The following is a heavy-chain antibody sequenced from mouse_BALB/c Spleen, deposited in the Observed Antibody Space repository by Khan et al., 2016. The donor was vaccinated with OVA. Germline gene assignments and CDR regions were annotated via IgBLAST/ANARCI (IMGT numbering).Heavy chain of an antibody. Sequence: EVELVESGGGLVQPGGSLRLSCATSGFTFTDYYMTWVRQPPGKALEWLGFIGNKADGYRTEYSASVKGRFTISRDNSQSILYLQMTTLRAGDSATYYCARDQVGSYFDYWGQGTTLTVSS. J-gene: IGHJ2*01. CDR2: IGNKADGYRT. CDR3: ARDQVGSYFDY. CDR1: GFTFTDYY. D-gene: IGHD4-1*02. V-gene: IGHV7-3*02.